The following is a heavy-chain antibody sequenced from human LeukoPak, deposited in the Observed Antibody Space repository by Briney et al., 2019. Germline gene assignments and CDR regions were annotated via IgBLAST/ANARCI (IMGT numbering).Heavy chain of an antibody. CDR3: AGSLAYCGGDCRLGDY. Sequence: GGSLRLSCAASGFTFSSYSMNWVRQAPGKGLEWVSSISSSSSYIYYADSVKGRFTISRDNAKNSLYLQMNSLRAEDTAVYYCAGSLAYCGGDCRLGDYWGQGTLVTVSS. D-gene: IGHD2-21*02. CDR1: GFTFSSYS. V-gene: IGHV3-21*01. J-gene: IGHJ4*02. CDR2: ISSSSSYI.